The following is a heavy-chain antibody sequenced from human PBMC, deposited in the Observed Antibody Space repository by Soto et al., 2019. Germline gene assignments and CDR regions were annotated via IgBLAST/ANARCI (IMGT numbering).Heavy chain of an antibody. J-gene: IGHJ6*02. D-gene: IGHD3-10*01. CDR1: GGSFSGYY. CDR3: ARVTWVRGAYGMDV. CDR2: INHSGST. V-gene: IGHV4-34*01. Sequence: SETLSLTCAVYGGSFSGYYWSWIRQPPGKGLEWIGEINHSGSTNYNPSLKSRVTISVDTSKNQFSLKLSSVTAADTAVNYCARVTWVRGAYGMDVWGQGTTVTV.